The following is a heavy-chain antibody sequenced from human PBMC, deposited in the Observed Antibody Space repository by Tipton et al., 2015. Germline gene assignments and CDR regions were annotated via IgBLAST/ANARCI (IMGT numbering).Heavy chain of an antibody. Sequence: QLVQSGAEVKKPGESLKISWKGSGYSFTSYWIAWVRQMPGKGLEWMGIIYVGDSDTRYSQSFQGQVTISADKSISTAYLQWSSLKASDSAMYYCARRHVYDYYLDNWGQGTGVIVSS. J-gene: IGHJ4*02. CDR2: IYVGDSDT. CDR1: GYSFTSYW. V-gene: IGHV5-51*01. CDR3: ARRHVYDYYLDN. D-gene: IGHD5/OR15-5a*01.